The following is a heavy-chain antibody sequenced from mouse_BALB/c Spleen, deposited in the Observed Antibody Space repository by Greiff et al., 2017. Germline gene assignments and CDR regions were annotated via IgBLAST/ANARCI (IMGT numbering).Heavy chain of an antibody. J-gene: IGHJ4*01. D-gene: IGHD4-1*01. CDR3: ARPANWDYYAMDY. CDR1: GFSLTSYG. CDR2: IWSGGST. V-gene: IGHV2-2*02. Sequence: LVESGPGLVQPSQSLSITCTVSGFSLTSYGVHWVRQSPGKGLEWLGVIWSGGSTDYNAAFISRLSISKDNSKSQVFFKMNSLQANDTAIYYCARPANWDYYAMDYWGQGTSVTVSS.